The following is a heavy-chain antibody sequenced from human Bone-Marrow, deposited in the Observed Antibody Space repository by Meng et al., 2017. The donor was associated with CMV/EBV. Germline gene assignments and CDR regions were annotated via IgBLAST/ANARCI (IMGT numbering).Heavy chain of an antibody. CDR2: IYYSGST. J-gene: IGHJ6*02. Sequence: SETLSLTCTVSGGSISSDDYYWSWIRQPPGKGLEWIGYIYYSGSTYYSPSLKRRVTISVDTSKNPFSLKLSSMTAADTAVYYCARLTIPHGMDVWGQGTTVTVSS. CDR3: ARLTIPHGMDV. D-gene: IGHD2-2*01. V-gene: IGHV4-30-4*08. CDR1: GGSISSDDYY.